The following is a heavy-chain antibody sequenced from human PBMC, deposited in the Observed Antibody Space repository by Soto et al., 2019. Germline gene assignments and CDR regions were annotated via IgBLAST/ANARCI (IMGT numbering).Heavy chain of an antibody. D-gene: IGHD2-2*01. CDR3: AIYCSSTSCYVSDAFDI. V-gene: IGHV4-34*01. CDR1: GGSFSGYY. CDR2: INHSGST. Sequence: PFETLSLTCAVYGGSFSGYYWSWILQPPGKGLEWIGEINHSGSTNYNPSLKSRVTISVDTSKNQFSLKLSSVTAADTAVYYCAIYCSSTSCYVSDAFDIWGQGTMVTVSS. J-gene: IGHJ3*02.